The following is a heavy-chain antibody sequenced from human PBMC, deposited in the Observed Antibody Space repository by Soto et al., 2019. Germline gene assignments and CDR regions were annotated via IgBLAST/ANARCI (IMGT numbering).Heavy chain of an antibody. Sequence: GRSLRLSCAASGITFSYYAMSWVRHAPGKGLGWVSAFSCSGGSTYYADSVQGRFTISRYNPEKTVYLQMNTQRADDAAVYYCAKAYSWGRGTRSTVSS. V-gene: IGHV3-23*01. CDR1: GITFSYYA. J-gene: IGHJ4*02. CDR3: AKAYS. CDR2: FSCSGGST. D-gene: IGHD4-4*01.